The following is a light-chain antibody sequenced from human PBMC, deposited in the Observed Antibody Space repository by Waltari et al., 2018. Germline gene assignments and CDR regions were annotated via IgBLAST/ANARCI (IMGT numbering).Light chain of an antibody. J-gene: IGLJ1*01. CDR3: SSYTSSTTLLYV. V-gene: IGLV2-14*01. Sequence: QSALTQPASVSGSPGQSITISCTGTSSDVGAYNSVSWYQQHPGKAPQLMIYEVSNRPSGISNRCSGSKSGYTASLTISGLQAEDEAEYYCSSYTSSTTLLYVFGTGTKVTVL. CDR2: EVS. CDR1: SSDVGAYNS.